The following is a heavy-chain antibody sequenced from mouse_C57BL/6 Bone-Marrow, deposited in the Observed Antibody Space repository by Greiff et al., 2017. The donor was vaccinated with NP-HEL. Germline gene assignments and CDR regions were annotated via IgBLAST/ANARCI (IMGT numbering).Heavy chain of an antibody. CDR1: GFTFSDFY. D-gene: IGHD1-1*01. CDR2: SRNKANDYTT. CDR3: ARDYYSDYAMDY. J-gene: IGHJ4*01. Sequence: EVKLVESGGGLVQSGRSLRLSCATSGFTFSDFYMEWVRQAPGKGLEWIAASRNKANDYTTEYSASVKGRFIVSRDTSQSILYLQMNALRAEDTAIYYCARDYYSDYAMDYWGQGTSVTVSS. V-gene: IGHV7-1*01.